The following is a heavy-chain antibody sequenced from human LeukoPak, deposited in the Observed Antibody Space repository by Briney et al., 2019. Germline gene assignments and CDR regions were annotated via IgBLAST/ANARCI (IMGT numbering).Heavy chain of an antibody. CDR3: AREGSYYDSSGLYYMDV. CDR1: GGSFSGYY. V-gene: IGHV4-34*01. CDR2: INHSGST. Sequence: PSETLSLTCAVYGGSFSGYYWSWIRQPPGKGLEWIGEINHSGSTNYNPSLKSRVTISVDTSKNQFSLKLSSVTAADTAAYYCAREGSYYDSSGLYYMDVWGKGTTVTVSS. J-gene: IGHJ6*03. D-gene: IGHD3-22*01.